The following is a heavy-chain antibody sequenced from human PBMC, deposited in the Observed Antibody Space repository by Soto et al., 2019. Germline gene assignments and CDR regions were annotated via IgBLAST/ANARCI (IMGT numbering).Heavy chain of an antibody. Sequence: GGSLRLSCAASGFTFSSYAMHWVRQAPGKGLEYVSVISSNGGSTYYANSVKGRFTISRDNSKNTLYLQMGSLRAEDMAVYYCASRGGSSGAESAFDIWGQGTMVTVSS. D-gene: IGHD6-19*01. CDR1: GFTFSSYA. J-gene: IGHJ3*02. CDR3: ASRGGSSGAESAFDI. CDR2: ISSNGGST. V-gene: IGHV3-64*01.